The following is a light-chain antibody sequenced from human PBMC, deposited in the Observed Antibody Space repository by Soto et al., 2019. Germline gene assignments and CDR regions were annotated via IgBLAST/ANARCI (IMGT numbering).Light chain of an antibody. CDR2: GAS. CDR3: HQDSTSPPWT. J-gene: IGKJ1*01. CDR1: QSVGSNY. V-gene: IGKV3-20*01. Sequence: EIVLTQSPGTLSLLPGERATLSCRSSQSVGSNYLAWYQQKPGRAPRLLIYGASSRATGIPDRFTGSGSGTDFTLTISRLEPEDSAVYYCHQDSTSPPWTFGQGTKVEIK.